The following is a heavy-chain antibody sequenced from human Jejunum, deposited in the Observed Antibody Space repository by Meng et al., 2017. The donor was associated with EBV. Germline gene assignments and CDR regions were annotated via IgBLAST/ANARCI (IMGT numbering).Heavy chain of an antibody. CDR3: AHSVMSTTSLTRFFDS. CDR2: NYWDGDT. J-gene: IGHJ5*01. Sequence: TLVVHGATPVKPPRALALTSRVSALYLNPDGVAVGWSRQPARKALEWLALNYWDGDTRYSFSLKNRLTITKDTSKNQVLLTMTNVEPVDTATYYCAHSVMSTTSLTRFFDSWGQGTLVTVSS. CDR1: ALYLNPDGVA. V-gene: IGHV2-5*02. D-gene: IGHD1-1*01.